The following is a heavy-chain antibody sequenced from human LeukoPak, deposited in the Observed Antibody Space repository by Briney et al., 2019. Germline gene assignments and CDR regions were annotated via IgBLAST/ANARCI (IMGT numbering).Heavy chain of an antibody. CDR1: GGSFSGYY. V-gene: IGHV4-34*01. D-gene: IGHD3-9*01. J-gene: IGHJ5*02. CDR3: ARLGPKDILTGWKGDKRWFDP. CDR2: INHSGST. Sequence: SETLSLTCAVYGGSFSGYYWSWIRQPPGKGLEWIGEINHSGSTNYNPSLKSRVTISVDTSKNQFSLKLSSVTAADTAVYYCARLGPKDILTGWKGDKRWFDPWGQGTLVTVSS.